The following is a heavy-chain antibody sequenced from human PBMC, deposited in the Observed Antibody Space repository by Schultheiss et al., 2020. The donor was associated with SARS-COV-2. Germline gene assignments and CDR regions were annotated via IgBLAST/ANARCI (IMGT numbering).Heavy chain of an antibody. CDR3: ARARDGGSGSYYIPDH. Sequence: GESLKISCAASGFTFSSYAMHWVRQAPGKGLEFVSSIGSNGGYIYYANSVEGRFTISRDNPKNTLYLQMASLRPEDMAVYYCARARDGGSGSYYIPDHWGQGTLVTVSS. CDR2: IGSNGGYI. V-gene: IGHV3-64*01. D-gene: IGHD3-10*01. CDR1: GFTFSSYA. J-gene: IGHJ4*02.